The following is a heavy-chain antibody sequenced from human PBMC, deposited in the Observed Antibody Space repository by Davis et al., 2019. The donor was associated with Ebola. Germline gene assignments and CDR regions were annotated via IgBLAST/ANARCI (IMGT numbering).Heavy chain of an antibody. CDR3: ARGLGDVSELLPSYLDY. D-gene: IGHD3-16*01. J-gene: IGHJ4*01. Sequence: GRSLRLSCAASGFVVSFIYMTWVRQAPVKALEWVSVIYSAHTTDYYADSVRGRFALSRENSKNTLFLQMNNRRLEDTAVYYFARGLGDVSELLPSYLDYWGHGTLVTVSS. V-gene: IGHV3-53*01. CDR1: GFVVSFIY. CDR2: IYSAHTT.